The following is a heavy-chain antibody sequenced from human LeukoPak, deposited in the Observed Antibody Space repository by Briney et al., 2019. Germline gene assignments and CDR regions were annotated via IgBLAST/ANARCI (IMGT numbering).Heavy chain of an antibody. V-gene: IGHV3-7*01. D-gene: IGHD6-13*01. CDR2: IKYDGSEK. J-gene: IGHJ4*02. CDR1: GLPFKSYW. CDR3: ARPIEAAGRFLDY. Sequence: GGPLTLPCAASGLPFKSYWMIWLRQAPGRGLEGVANIKYDGSEKYYVDSVKGRFTISRDNAKNSLYPQMNGLRAEDTVVYYWARPIEAAGRFLDYWGQGTLVTVSS.